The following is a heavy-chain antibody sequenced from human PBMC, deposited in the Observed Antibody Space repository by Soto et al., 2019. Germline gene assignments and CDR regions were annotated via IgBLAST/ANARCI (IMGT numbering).Heavy chain of an antibody. CDR3: ARDLWGYCGTDCYPLDV. J-gene: IGHJ6*02. CDR2: MYNTGST. D-gene: IGHD2-21*02. Sequence: SETLSLTCTVSGGSISGYYWSWIRQPPGKGLERIGYMYNTGSTVYNPSIKSRVTISVDTSKNQFSLKLNSVTSADTVVYYCARDLWGYCGTDCYPLDVWGQGTTVTVS. V-gene: IGHV4-59*01. CDR1: GGSISGYY.